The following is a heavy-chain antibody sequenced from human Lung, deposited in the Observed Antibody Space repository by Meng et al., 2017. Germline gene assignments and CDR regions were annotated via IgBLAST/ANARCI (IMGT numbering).Heavy chain of an antibody. J-gene: IGHJ2*01. V-gene: IGHV4-30-4*01. Sequence: QVQLQESGPGLVKPSQTLSLTCTGSGGSISSSNYYWRWIRQPPGKGLEWSGHIYNSGSTYYNPSLKSRITISVDTSKNQFSLKLSSVTAADTAVYYCARGQKGYFDLWGRGTLVTVSS. CDR1: GGSISSSNYY. CDR2: IYNSGST. CDR3: ARGQKGYFDL.